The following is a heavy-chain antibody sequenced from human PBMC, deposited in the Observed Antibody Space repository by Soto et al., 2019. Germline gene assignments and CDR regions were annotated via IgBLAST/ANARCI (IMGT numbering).Heavy chain of an antibody. J-gene: IGHJ6*02. V-gene: IGHV4-39*01. CDR2: FYYSGST. Sequence: PSETLSLTCTVSGGSISSSNYYWGWIRQPPGKGLEWIGSFYYSGSTYYNPSLKSRVTISVDTSKNQFSLKLNSVTAADTAVYYCASLRFLEWLSSVYYYGMDVWGQGTTVTVSS. D-gene: IGHD3-3*01. CDR1: GGSISSSNYY. CDR3: ASLRFLEWLSSVYYYGMDV.